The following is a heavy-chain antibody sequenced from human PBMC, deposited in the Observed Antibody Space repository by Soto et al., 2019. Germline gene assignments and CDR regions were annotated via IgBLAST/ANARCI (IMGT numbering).Heavy chain of an antibody. CDR1: GYTFTSYG. V-gene: IGHV1-18*01. CDR3: ARDSVYCSGGSCYSGNNWFDP. D-gene: IGHD2-15*01. CDR2: ISAYNGNT. J-gene: IGHJ5*02. Sequence: ASVKVSCKASGYTFTSYGISWVRQAPGQGLEWMGWISAYNGNTNYAQKLQGRVTMTTDTSTSTAYMELRSLRSDDTAVYYCARDSVYCSGGSCYSGNNWFDPWGQGTLVTVSS.